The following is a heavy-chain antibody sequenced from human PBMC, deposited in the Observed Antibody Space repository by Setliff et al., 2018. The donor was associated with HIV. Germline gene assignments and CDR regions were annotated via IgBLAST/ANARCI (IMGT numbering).Heavy chain of an antibody. D-gene: IGHD3-10*01. CDR1: GGSSSGYY. CDR2: INHSGST. CDR3: ARGGRRRGFYYFGLDV. J-gene: IGHJ6*02. Sequence: SETLSLTCDVYGGSSSGYYWSWIRQSPGKGLEWIGEINHSGSTNYNPSLNSRVAISVDTSKNQLSLKVSSVTAADTSVYYCARGGRRRGFYYFGLDVWGQGTTGTSP. V-gene: IGHV4-34*01.